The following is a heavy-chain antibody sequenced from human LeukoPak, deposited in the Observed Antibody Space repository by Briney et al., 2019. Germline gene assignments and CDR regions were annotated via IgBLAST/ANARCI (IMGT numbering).Heavy chain of an antibody. CDR2: ISISVNYI. J-gene: IGHJ4*02. Sequence: GGSLRLSCAASGFTFSSDKMSWVRQAPGEGLEWVSAISISVNYIYYADSVKGRFTISRDNANNSLYLPMNRLRAEDTAVYYCARDQTGFCSGSSCLGSTFDYWGQGTLVTVSS. V-gene: IGHV3-21*06. CDR3: ARDQTGFCSGSSCLGSTFDY. D-gene: IGHD2-15*01. CDR1: GFTFSSDK.